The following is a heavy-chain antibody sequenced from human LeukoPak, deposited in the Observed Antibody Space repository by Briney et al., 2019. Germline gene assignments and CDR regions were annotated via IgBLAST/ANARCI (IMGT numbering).Heavy chain of an antibody. CDR1: GGSISINSDTYY. CDR3: ARHLLSSGWAFDY. D-gene: IGHD6-19*01. Sequence: SETLSLTCTVSGGSISINSDTYYWGWIRQPPGKGLEGIGSIYYSGSTYYNPSLKSRATISVDTSKNQFSLNLNSATAADTAVYYCARHLLSSGWAFDYWGQGTLVIVSS. V-gene: IGHV4-39*01. CDR2: IYYSGST. J-gene: IGHJ4*02.